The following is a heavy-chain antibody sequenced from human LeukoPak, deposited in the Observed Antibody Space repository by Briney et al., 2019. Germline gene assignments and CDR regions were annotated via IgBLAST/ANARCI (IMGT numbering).Heavy chain of an antibody. CDR1: GFTFSSYS. CDR2: ISGSGGST. Sequence: GGSLRLSCAASGFTFSSYSMNWVRQAPGKGLEWVSAISGSGGSTYYADSVKGRFTISRDNSKNTLYLQMNSLRAEDTAVYYCAKSGGPYSNYYFDYWGQGTLVTVSS. V-gene: IGHV3-23*01. J-gene: IGHJ4*02. CDR3: AKSGGPYSNYYFDY. D-gene: IGHD4-11*01.